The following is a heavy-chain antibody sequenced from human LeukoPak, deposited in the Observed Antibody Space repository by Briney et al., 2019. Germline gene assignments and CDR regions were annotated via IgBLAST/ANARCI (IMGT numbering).Heavy chain of an antibody. CDR1: GFALTSYS. CDR3: ARGGYTCGLDS. CDR2: LSAAGRTI. V-gene: IGHV3-48*01. Sequence: GGSLRLSCAASGFALTSYSMNWVRQAPGKGLEWISYLSAAGRTIYYADSVQGRFSISRVTAKNTVSLQMGSLRADDTAVYYCARGGYTCGLDSWGQGVLVVVSS. D-gene: IGHD5-12*01. J-gene: IGHJ4*02.